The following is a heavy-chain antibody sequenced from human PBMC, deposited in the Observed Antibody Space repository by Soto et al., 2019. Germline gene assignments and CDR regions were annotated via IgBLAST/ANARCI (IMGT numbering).Heavy chain of an antibody. V-gene: IGHV4-31*03. D-gene: IGHD6-19*01. Sequence: SETLSLTCTVSGHSLSSGGYYWSWIRQQPGKGLEWLAYIYFTGSTLYNPFLKSRLAMSLDTSKNQFSLKLASVTATDTAIYYCARDWGSSGWPNWGQGTLVTVSS. J-gene: IGHJ4*02. CDR2: IYFTGST. CDR1: GHSLSSGGYY. CDR3: ARDWGSSGWPN.